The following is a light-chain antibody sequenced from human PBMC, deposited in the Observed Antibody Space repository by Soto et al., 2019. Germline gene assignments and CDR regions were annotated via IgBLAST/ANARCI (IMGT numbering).Light chain of an antibody. V-gene: IGKV3-15*01. CDR1: QSVSSN. CDR3: QQRSNWPPP. CDR2: GAS. Sequence: EIVMTQSPATLSVSPGERATLSCRASQSVSSNLAWYQQKPGQAPRLLSYGASTRATGIPARFSGSGSGTEYTPTISSLQSEDVAVNYRQQRSNWPPPFGGGTKVEIK. J-gene: IGKJ4*01.